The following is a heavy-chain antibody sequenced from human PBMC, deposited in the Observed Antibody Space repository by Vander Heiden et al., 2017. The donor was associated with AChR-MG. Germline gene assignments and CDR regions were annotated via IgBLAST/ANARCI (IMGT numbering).Heavy chain of an antibody. CDR1: EFTSRDTY. CDR3: VRAGGDGGGESYYYMDV. J-gene: IGHJ6*03. Sequence: EVQLVESGGGLAQPGGSRRLSCAAAEFTSRDTYMDWGGQAPGRGLSGFAPTREKANGYTTESDALGKGRFITSRDYSKNPRYLQMNSLKTEDTGVDYCVRAGGDGGGESYYYMDVWGKGTTVTVSS. V-gene: IGHV3-72*01. CDR2: TREKANGYTT. D-gene: IGHD3-16*01.